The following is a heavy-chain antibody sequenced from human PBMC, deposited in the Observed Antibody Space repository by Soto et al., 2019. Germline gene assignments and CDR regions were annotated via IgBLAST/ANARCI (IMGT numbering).Heavy chain of an antibody. CDR2: ITYSGVST. CDR1: EFSFDDYA. J-gene: IGHJ4*02. V-gene: IGHV3-23*01. D-gene: IGHD6-13*01. CDR3: AKASLWYPYFDS. Sequence: EAQLLESGGDLVQPGGSLRLSCAASEFSFDDYAMSWVRQAPGKELEWVSYITYSGVSTYYVDSVKGRFTISRDNSKDTLYLQMNSLRAEDTAIYYSAKASLWYPYFDSWGQGTLVTVSS.